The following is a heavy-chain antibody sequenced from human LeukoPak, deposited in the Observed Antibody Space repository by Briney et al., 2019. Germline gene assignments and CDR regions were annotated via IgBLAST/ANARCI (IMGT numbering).Heavy chain of an antibody. CDR1: GFTFTTFW. CDR2: IKQDGTER. J-gene: IGHJ4*02. CDR3: AGSGWQVYLDY. D-gene: IGHD6-19*01. V-gene: IGHV3-7*01. Sequence: GGSLRLSCAASGFTFTTFWMSWVRQAPGKGLEWVANIKQDGTERYYVDSVKGRFTISRDNAKNSLYLQMNSLRAEDTGVYYCAGSGWQVYLDYWGQGALVTVSS.